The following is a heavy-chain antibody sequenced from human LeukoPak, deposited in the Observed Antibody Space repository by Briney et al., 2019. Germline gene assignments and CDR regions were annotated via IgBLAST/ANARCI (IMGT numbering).Heavy chain of an antibody. J-gene: IGHJ5*02. V-gene: IGHV1-24*01. D-gene: IGHD3-3*01. CDR1: GYTLTELS. Sequence: ASVKVSCKVSGYTLTELSMHWVRQAPGKGLEWMGGLDPEDGETIYAQKFQGRVTMTEDTSTDTAYMELSSLRSEDTAVYYCATVRITIFGVDPGGWFDPWGQGTLVTVSS. CDR2: LDPEDGET. CDR3: ATVRITIFGVDPGGWFDP.